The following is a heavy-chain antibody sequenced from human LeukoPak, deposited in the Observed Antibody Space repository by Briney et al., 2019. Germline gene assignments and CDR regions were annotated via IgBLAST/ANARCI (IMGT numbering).Heavy chain of an antibody. CDR1: GYTFTGYY. CDR2: INPNSGGT. J-gene: IGHJ6*03. V-gene: IGHV1-2*02. Sequence: ASVKVSCKASGYTFTGYYMHWVRQAPGQGLEWMGWINPNSGGTNYAQKFQGRVTMTRDTSISTAYMELSRLRSDDTAVYYCARSGRRIAATFYYYYMDVWGKGTTVTVSS. D-gene: IGHD6-13*01. CDR3: ARSGRRIAATFYYYYMDV.